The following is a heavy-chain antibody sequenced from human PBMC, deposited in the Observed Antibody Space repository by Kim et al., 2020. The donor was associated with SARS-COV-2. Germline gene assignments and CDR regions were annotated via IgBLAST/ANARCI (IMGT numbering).Heavy chain of an antibody. D-gene: IGHD6-13*01. J-gene: IGHJ6*02. CDR3: ARWRSSSFQGYGMDV. CDR1: GYTFTSYY. Sequence: ASVKVSCKASGYTFTSYYMHWVRQAPGQGLEWMGIINPSGGSTSYAQKFQDRVTMTRDTSTSTVYMELSSLRSEDTAVYYCARWRSSSFQGYGMDVWGQGTTVTVSS. V-gene: IGHV1-46*01. CDR2: INPSGGST.